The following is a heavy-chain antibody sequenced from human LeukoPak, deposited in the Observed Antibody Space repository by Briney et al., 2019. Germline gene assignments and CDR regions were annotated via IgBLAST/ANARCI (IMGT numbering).Heavy chain of an antibody. Sequence: PGGSLRLSCAASGFTFSSYWMSWVRQAPGKGLEWVAFIRYDGSNKYYADSVKGRFTISRDNSKNTLYLQMNSLRAEDTAVYYCAVNGYYDSSGYWDFDIWGQGTMVTVSS. D-gene: IGHD3-22*01. CDR1: GFTFSSYW. J-gene: IGHJ3*02. CDR3: AVNGYYDSSGYWDFDI. CDR2: IRYDGSNK. V-gene: IGHV3-30*02.